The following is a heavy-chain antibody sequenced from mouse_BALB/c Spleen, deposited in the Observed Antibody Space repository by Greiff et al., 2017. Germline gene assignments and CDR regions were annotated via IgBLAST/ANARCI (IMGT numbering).Heavy chain of an antibody. CDR2: IWTGGGT. D-gene: IGHD4-1*01. V-gene: IGHV2-9-2*01. Sequence: VQLQESGPGLVAPSQSLSITCTVSGFSLTSYDISWIRQPPGKGLEWLGVIWTGGGTNYNSAFMSRLSISKDNSKSQVFLKMNSLQTDDTAIYYCVREELGYFDYWGQGTTLTVSS. CDR3: VREELGYFDY. J-gene: IGHJ2*01. CDR1: GFSLTSYD.